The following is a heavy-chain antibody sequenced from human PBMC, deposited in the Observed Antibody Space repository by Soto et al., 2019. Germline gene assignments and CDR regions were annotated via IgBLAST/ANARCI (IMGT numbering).Heavy chain of an antibody. J-gene: IGHJ4*02. CDR1: GYSFSDYY. D-gene: IGHD1-26*01. V-gene: IGHV1-2*04. Sequence: GASVKVSCKASGYSFSDYYIHWVRQAPGQGLEWTGCINPKSGATQYAQNFQGWVTMTREMSISTAYMEVSRLRSDDTAIYYCARPVDSESYFRHFDYWAQGDLVTVSS. CDR2: INPKSGAT. CDR3: ARPVDSESYFRHFDY.